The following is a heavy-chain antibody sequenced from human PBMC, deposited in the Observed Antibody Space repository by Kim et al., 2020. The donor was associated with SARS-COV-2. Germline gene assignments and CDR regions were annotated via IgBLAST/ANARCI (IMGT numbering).Heavy chain of an antibody. CDR3: AREVMMSVPAAMSGNWFDP. Sequence: GGSLRLSCAASGFTFSSYSMNWVRQAPGKGLEWVSSISSSSSYIYYADSVKGRFTISRDNAKNSLYLQMNSLRAEDTAVYYCAREVMMSVPAAMSGNWFDPWGQGTLVTVSS. D-gene: IGHD2-2*01. CDR1: GFTFSSYS. V-gene: IGHV3-21*01. CDR2: ISSSSSYI. J-gene: IGHJ5*02.